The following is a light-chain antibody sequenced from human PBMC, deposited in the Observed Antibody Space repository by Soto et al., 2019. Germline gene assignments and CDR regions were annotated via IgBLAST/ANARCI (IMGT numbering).Light chain of an antibody. J-gene: IGKJ4*01. Sequence: EMVLTHSQATLSLSPEERATRSCRASRNINGNYLGWYQLKRGQAPRLLIYGTSTRATGIPARFSGSGSGTDFTLTISSLEPEDFAVYYCQQRSNWQGATFGGGTLV. CDR2: GTS. CDR1: RNINGNY. CDR3: QQRSNWQGAT. V-gene: IGKV3-11*01.